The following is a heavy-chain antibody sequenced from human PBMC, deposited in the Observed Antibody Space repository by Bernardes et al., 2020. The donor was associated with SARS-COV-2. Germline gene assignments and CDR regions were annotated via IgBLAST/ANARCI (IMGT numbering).Heavy chain of an antibody. Sequence: GGSLRLLCAASGFTFSSYAMSWVRQAPGKGLEWVSVISGSGTSTYYADSVKGRFTISRDNSKNTLYLQMNSLRAEDTAVYYCAKAYEPTTVVTPFDFWGQGTLVTVSS. D-gene: IGHD4-17*01. CDR3: AKAYEPTTVVTPFDF. CDR1: GFTFSSYA. V-gene: IGHV3-23*01. J-gene: IGHJ4*02. CDR2: ISGSGTST.